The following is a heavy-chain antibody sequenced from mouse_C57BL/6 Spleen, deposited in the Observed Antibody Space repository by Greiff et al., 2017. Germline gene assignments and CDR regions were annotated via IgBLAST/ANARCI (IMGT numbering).Heavy chain of an antibody. Sequence: QVQLQQPGAELVKPGASVKLSCKASGYTFTSYWMRWVKQRTGQGLEWIGMILPNSDSITYNEKFKSKATLTVDKSSCTAYMQLSSLTSEDSSVFYCARAVTTIVATRAMDYWGQGTSVTVSS. V-gene: IGHV1-64*01. CDR3: ARAVTTIVATRAMDY. J-gene: IGHJ4*01. CDR1: GYTFTSYW. D-gene: IGHD1-1*01. CDR2: ILPNSDSI.